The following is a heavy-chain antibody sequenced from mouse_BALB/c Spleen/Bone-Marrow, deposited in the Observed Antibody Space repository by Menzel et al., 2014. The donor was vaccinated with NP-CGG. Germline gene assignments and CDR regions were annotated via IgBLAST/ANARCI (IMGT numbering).Heavy chain of an antibody. D-gene: IGHD2-12*01. CDR2: INPSNGRT. Sequence: VHLVESGAELVKPGASVKLSCKASGYTFTSYWMHWVKPRPGQGLEWIGEINPSNGRTNYNEKSKIKATLTVDKSSSTAYMQLSSLTSEDSAVYYCASYRGAYWGQGTLVTVSA. CDR1: GYTFTSYW. V-gene: IGHV1S81*02. CDR3: ASYRGAY. J-gene: IGHJ3*01.